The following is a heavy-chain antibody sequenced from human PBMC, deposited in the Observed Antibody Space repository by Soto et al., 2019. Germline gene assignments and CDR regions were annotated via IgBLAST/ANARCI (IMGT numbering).Heavy chain of an antibody. D-gene: IGHD3-3*01. J-gene: IGHJ6*02. V-gene: IGHV3-23*01. CDR1: GFTFSNAW. Sequence: GGSLRLSCAASGFTFSNAWMNWVRQAPGKGLEWVSAISGSGGSTYYADSVKGRFTISRDNSKNTLYLQMNSLRAEDTAVYYCAKHHLVLRFLEWLLRVHYGMDVWGQGTTVTVSS. CDR2: ISGSGGST. CDR3: AKHHLVLRFLEWLLRVHYGMDV.